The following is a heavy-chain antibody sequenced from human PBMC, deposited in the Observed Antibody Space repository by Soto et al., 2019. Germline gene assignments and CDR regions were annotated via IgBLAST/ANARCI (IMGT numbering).Heavy chain of an antibody. CDR2: VYSSGRT. V-gene: IGHV4-4*07. Sequence: SETLSLTCAVSGVSIINNYWTWVRQPAGKGLEWLGRVYSSGRTTYNPSLKSRLTMSVDTSKNQFSLHLSSVTAADTAVYYCARREDTFDFWGQGMLVTVSS. J-gene: IGHJ4*02. CDR1: GVSIINNY. CDR3: ARREDTFDF.